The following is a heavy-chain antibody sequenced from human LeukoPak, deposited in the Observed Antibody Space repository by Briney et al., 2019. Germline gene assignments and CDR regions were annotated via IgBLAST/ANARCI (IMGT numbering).Heavy chain of an antibody. V-gene: IGHV1-2*02. CDR3: ARREWERTQIDY. Sequence: ASVKVSCKASGYTFTGYYMHWVRQAPGQGLEWMGWINPNSGGTNYAQKFQGRVTMTRDTSISTAYMELSRLRSDDTAVYYCARREWERTQIDYWGQGTLVTVSS. CDR1: GYTFTGYY. D-gene: IGHD1-26*01. J-gene: IGHJ4*02. CDR2: INPNSGGT.